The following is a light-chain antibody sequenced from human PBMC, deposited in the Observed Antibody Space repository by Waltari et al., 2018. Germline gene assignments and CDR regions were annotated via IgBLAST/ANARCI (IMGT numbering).Light chain of an antibody. V-gene: IGKV2-28*01. J-gene: IGKJ3*01. CDR2: LGS. CDR1: QSLLRSTGYNF. Sequence: DIVMTQSPLSLSVTPGEPASISCRSSQSLLRSTGYNFLDWNVRNPGHPPQLLISLGSDRASGVPARFSGSGTGTDFTLKISRVEAEDVGIYYCMQALHTPTTFGPGTKVDIK. CDR3: MQALHTPTT.